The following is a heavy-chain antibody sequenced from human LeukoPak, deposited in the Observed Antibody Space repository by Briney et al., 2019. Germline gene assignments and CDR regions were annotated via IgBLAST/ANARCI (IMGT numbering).Heavy chain of an antibody. V-gene: IGHV4-59*01. D-gene: IGHD2-2*01. CDR2: IYYSGST. Sequence: SETLSLTCTVSGDSISSYYWSWIRQPPGKGLEWIGYIYYSGSTNYNPSLKSRVTISVDTSKNPFSLKLSSVTAADTAVYYCARETRGGGIASDIVVVPASDDAFDIWGQGTMVTVSS. CDR3: ARETRGGGIASDIVVVPASDDAFDI. J-gene: IGHJ3*02. CDR1: GDSISSYY.